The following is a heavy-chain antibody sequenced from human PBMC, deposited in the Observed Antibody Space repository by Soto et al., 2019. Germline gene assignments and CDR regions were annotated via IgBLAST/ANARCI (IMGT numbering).Heavy chain of an antibody. CDR3: ARRTVNIRTFYSGLKTHCFDY. Sequence: QLQLQESGPGLVKPSETLSLTCAVSGGSISSSSYYWGWIRQPPGKGLEWIGSIYYSGSTYYTPPLPSRVAISVDTSKNQFSLKLNSVTAADTAVYYCARRTVNIRTFYSGLKTHCFDYWGQGTLVTVSS. D-gene: IGHD6-19*01. J-gene: IGHJ4*02. CDR1: GGSISSSSYY. CDR2: IYYSGST. V-gene: IGHV4-39*01.